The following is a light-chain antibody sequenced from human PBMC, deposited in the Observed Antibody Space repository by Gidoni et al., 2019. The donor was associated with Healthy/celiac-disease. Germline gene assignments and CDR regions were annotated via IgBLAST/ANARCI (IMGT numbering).Light chain of an antibody. J-gene: IGKJ4*01. V-gene: IGKV3-11*01. CDR3: PQRSNWPPT. CDR2: DTS. CDR1: QGVSSY. Sequence: EIVLTQSPATLSLSPGARAPLSCRASQGVSSYLAWDQQKPGQAPRLLIYDTSNRATGIPARFSGSGSGPDFTLTISSLEPEDFAVYYCPQRSNWPPTFGGGTKVEIK.